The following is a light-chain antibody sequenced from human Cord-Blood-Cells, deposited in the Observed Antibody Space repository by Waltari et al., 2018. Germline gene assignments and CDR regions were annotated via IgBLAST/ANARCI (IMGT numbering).Light chain of an antibody. Sequence: QSALTQPRSVSGSPGQSVTISCTGTSSDVGGYNYVSWYQRHPGKAPKLMIYDVSKRPSGVPDRCSGSKSAKTASLTISGLQAEDEADYYCCSYAGSYTWVFGGGTKLTVL. CDR2: DVS. V-gene: IGLV2-11*01. CDR1: SSDVGGYNY. J-gene: IGLJ3*02. CDR3: CSYAGSYTWV.